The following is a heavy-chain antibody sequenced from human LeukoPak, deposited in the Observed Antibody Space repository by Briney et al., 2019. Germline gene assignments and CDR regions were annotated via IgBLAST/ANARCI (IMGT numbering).Heavy chain of an antibody. CDR3: ARDGPVGATTKHFDY. V-gene: IGHV3-30*02. CDR2: IRYDGSNK. Sequence: GGSLRLSCGASGFTFSSYGMHWVRQAPGKGLEWVAFIRYDGSNKDYADSVKGRFTFSRDNSKNTLYLQMNSLRAEDTAVYYCARDGPVGATTKHFDYWGQGTLVTVSS. J-gene: IGHJ4*02. CDR1: GFTFSSYG. D-gene: IGHD1-26*01.